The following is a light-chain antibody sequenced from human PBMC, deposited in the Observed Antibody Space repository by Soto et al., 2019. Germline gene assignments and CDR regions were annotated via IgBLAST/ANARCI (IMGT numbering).Light chain of an antibody. Sequence: QSALTQPASVSGSPGQSITISCTGTSSDVGGYNHASWYPQHPGKAPKLMIYDVSNRPAGVSNRVSGSKSGNTASLTISGLQAEDEADYYCSSYTSSSNPYVFGTGTKVTVL. CDR1: SSDVGGYNH. J-gene: IGLJ1*01. V-gene: IGLV2-14*01. CDR3: SSYTSSSNPYV. CDR2: DVS.